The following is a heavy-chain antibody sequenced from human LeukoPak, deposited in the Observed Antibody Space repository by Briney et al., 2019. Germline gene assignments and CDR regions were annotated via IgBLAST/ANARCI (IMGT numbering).Heavy chain of an antibody. V-gene: IGHV4-34*01. D-gene: IGHD3-22*01. CDR3: ARGRHDITMIVVVMTSVSHYLDV. Sequence: SETLSLTCAVYGGSFSGYHWTWLRQSPGKGLEWIGDINPSGSTYYNPSLKSRLTISVDTSKNQFSLKLRSVTAADTAVYYCARGRHDITMIVVVMTSVSHYLDVWGKGTTVTVS. J-gene: IGHJ6*03. CDR1: GGSFSGYH. CDR2: INPSGST.